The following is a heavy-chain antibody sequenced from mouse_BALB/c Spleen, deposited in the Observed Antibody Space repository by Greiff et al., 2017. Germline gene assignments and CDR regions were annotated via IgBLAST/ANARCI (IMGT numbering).Heavy chain of an antibody. V-gene: IGHV1-69*02. CDR2: IYPSDSYT. CDR3: TRNGYDGLYFDY. Sequence: VQLQQSGAELVRPGASVKLSCKASGYTFTSYWINWVKQRPGQGLEWIGNIYPSDSYTNYNQKFKDKATLTVDKSSSTAYMQLSSPTSEDSAVYYCTRNGYDGLYFDYWGQGTTLTVSS. CDR1: GYTFTSYW. D-gene: IGHD2-2*01. J-gene: IGHJ2*01.